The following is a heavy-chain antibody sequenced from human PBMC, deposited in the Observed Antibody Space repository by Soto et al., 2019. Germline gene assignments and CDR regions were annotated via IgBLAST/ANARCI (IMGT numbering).Heavy chain of an antibody. CDR1: GFTFRSFT. CDR3: ARECICSGWSPDGYYGMDV. J-gene: IGHJ6*02. CDR2: ISSNSAYI. V-gene: IGHV3-21*01. Sequence: GGSLRLSCAASGFTFRSFTMNWVRQAPGKGLEWVSTISSNSAYIYYTDALRGRFTISRDNAKNSLHLQMNSLRAEDTAVYYCARECICSGWSPDGYYGMDVWGQGTTVTVSS. D-gene: IGHD6-19*01.